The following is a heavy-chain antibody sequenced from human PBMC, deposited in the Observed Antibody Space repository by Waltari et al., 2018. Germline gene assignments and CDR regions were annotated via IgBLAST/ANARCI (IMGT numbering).Heavy chain of an antibody. V-gene: IGHV3-11*04. Sequence: QVQLVESGGGLVRPGGSLRLSCVGYGLSFGANYMNSISQAPGKGLECVSYISIGGSDIYYADSVKGRFTISRDNAKKSLYLQMNSLRAEDTAVYYCARDPGAWYFDVWGRGTLVTVSS. CDR3: ARDPGAWYFDV. J-gene: IGHJ2*01. CDR2: ISIGGSDI. CDR1: GLSFGANY.